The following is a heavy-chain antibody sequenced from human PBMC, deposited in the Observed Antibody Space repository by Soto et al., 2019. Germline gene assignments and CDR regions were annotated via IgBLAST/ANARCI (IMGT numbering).Heavy chain of an antibody. CDR2: IGSSITSS. V-gene: IGHV3-21*01. CDR3: VRGPRKDYGDYVLYYYYGMDV. CDR1: GFTFSDYS. J-gene: IGHJ6*02. D-gene: IGHD4-17*01. Sequence: EVQLVESGGGLVKPGGSLRLSCAASGFTFSDYSINWVRQAPGKGLVWVSSIGSSITSSYYADSVEGRFTISRDNARNTLFLQMNSLRVEDAGVYYCVRGPRKDYGDYVLYYYYGMDVWGQGPTVTVSS.